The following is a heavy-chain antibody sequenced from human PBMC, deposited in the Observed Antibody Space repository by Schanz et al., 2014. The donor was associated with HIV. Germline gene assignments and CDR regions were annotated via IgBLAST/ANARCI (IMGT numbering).Heavy chain of an antibody. J-gene: IGHJ6*02. CDR2: ISYDGSNK. Sequence: QVQLVESGGGVVQPGRSLRLSCAASAFTFRSYALHWVRQAPGKGLEWVAVISYDGSNKNYADSVKGRFTISRDNSKNTLYLQMNSLRAEDTAVYYCARDVSHDSSGHYSDYYYGMDVWGQGTTVTVSS. CDR1: AFTFRSYA. D-gene: IGHD3-22*01. CDR3: ARDVSHDSSGHYSDYYYGMDV. V-gene: IGHV3-30-3*01.